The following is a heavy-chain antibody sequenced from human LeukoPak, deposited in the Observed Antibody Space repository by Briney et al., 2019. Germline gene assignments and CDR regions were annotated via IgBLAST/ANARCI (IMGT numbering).Heavy chain of an antibody. CDR1: GFTFSNAW. CDR3: ARDRLPDIEGGMDV. V-gene: IGHV3-15*01. CDR2: IKSKTDGGTT. D-gene: IGHD2-15*01. J-gene: IGHJ6*02. Sequence: GGSLRLSCAASGFTFSNAWMSWVRQAPGKGLEWVGRIKSKTDGGTTDYAAPVKGRFTISRHNSKNTLYLQMNSLRAEDTAVYYCARDRLPDIEGGMDVWGQGTTVTVSS.